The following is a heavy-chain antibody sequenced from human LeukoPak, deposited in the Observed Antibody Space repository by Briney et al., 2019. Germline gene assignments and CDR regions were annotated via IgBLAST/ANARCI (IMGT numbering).Heavy chain of an antibody. J-gene: IGHJ5*02. CDR1: GYTFTSYG. V-gene: IGHV1-18*01. CDR3: AREVEEQWLVWFDP. Sequence: ASVKVSCKASGYTFTSYGISWVRQAPGQGLEWMGWISAYNGNTNYAQKLQGRVTMTTDTSMSTAYMELRSLRSDDTAVYYCAREVEEQWLVWFDPWGQGTLVTVSS. D-gene: IGHD6-19*01. CDR2: ISAYNGNT.